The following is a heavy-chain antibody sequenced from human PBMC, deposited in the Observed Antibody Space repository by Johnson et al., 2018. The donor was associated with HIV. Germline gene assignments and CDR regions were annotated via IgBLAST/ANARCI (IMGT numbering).Heavy chain of an antibody. CDR2: ISYDGSNK. Sequence: QVQLVESGGGVVQPGRSLRLSCAASDFTFSNNAIHWVRQAPGKGLEWVAVISYDGSNKYYADSVKGRFTISRDNSKNTLYLQMNSLRAEDTAVYYCARDRGAGSSGAFDIWGQGTKVTVSS. J-gene: IGHJ3*02. V-gene: IGHV3-30-3*01. CDR1: DFTFSNNA. CDR3: ARDRGAGSSGAFDI. D-gene: IGHD6-6*01.